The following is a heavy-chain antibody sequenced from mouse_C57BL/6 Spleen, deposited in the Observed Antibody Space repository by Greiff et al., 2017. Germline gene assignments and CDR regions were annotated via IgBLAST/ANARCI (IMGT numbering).Heavy chain of an antibody. J-gene: IGHJ4*01. CDR2: IYPRSGNT. Sequence: VQLQQSGAELARPGASVKLSCKASGYTFTSYGISWVKQRTGQGLEWIGEIYPRSGNTYYNEKFKGKATLTADKSSSTAYMELRSLTSEDSAVYFCARKGELRYAMDYWGQGTSVTVSS. V-gene: IGHV1-81*01. D-gene: IGHD3-2*02. CDR3: ARKGELRYAMDY. CDR1: GYTFTSYG.